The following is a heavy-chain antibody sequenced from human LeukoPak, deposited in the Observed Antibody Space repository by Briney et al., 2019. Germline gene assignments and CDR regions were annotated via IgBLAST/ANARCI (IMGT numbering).Heavy chain of an antibody. CDR3: ARSLSVVVITQGGPFDI. J-gene: IGHJ3*02. CDR2: IYRSGSS. V-gene: IGHV4-4*02. Sequence: SETLSLTCTVSGDSISSSDWWSWVRQPPGKGLEWIGEIYRSGSSYYNPSLKSRVTISVDRSKNQFSLKLTSVTAADTAVYYCARSLSVVVITQGGPFDIWGQGTKVTVSS. D-gene: IGHD3-22*01. CDR1: GDSISSSDW.